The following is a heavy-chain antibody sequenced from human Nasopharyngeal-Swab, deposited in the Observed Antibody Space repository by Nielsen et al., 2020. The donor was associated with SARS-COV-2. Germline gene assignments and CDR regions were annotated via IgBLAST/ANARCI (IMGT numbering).Heavy chain of an antibody. V-gene: IGHV3-21*01. CDR2: ISSSSSYI. CDR1: GFTFSSYS. J-gene: IGHJ3*02. Sequence: GESLKTSCAASGFTFSSYSMNWVRQAPGKGLEWVSSISSSSSYIYYADSVKGRFTTSRDNAKNSLYLQMNSLRAEDTAVYYCARDHVLPDAFDIWGQGTMVTVSS. CDR3: ARDHVLPDAFDI. D-gene: IGHD3-10*01.